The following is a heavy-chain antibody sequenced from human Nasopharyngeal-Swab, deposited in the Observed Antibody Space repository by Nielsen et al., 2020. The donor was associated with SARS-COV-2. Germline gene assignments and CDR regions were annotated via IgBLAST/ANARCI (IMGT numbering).Heavy chain of an antibody. CDR2: ISYDGSNK. Sequence: GGSLRLSCAASGFTFSSYAMHWVRQAPGKGLEWVAVISYDGSNKYYADSVKGRFTISRDNSKNTLYLQMNSLRAEDTAVYYCAREGLGVTIFGVVQSRAFDIWGQGIMVTVSS. CDR3: AREGLGVTIFGVVQSRAFDI. J-gene: IGHJ3*02. D-gene: IGHD3-3*01. CDR1: GFTFSSYA. V-gene: IGHV3-30-3*01.